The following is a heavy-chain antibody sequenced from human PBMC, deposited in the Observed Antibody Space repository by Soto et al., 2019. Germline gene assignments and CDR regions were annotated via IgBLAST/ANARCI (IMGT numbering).Heavy chain of an antibody. CDR3: TRAPGMHYDSSGYYGTGDY. V-gene: IGHV3-49*04. D-gene: IGHD3-22*01. CDR2: IRSKAYGGTT. J-gene: IGHJ4*02. CDR1: GFSLSVYW. Sequence: PGGSLRLSCAASGFSLSVYWMHWVRQAPGKGLEWVGFIRSKAYGGTTEYAAPVKGRFTISRDDSKSIAYLQMNSLKTEDTAVYYCTRAPGMHYDSSGYYGTGDYWGQGTLVTVSS.